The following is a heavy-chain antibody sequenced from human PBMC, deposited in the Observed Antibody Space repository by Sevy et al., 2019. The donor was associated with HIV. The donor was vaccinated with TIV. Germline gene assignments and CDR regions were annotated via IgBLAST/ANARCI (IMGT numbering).Heavy chain of an antibody. CDR1: GFTFSSYW. CDR2: IKQDGSEK. Sequence: GGSLRLSCAASGFTFSSYWMSWVRQAPGKGLEWVANIKQDGSEKYYAESVKGRLTISRENAKNSLYLQMNSLRAEDTAVYYCARVADIVVVPAAAGAFDIWGQGTMVTVSS. V-gene: IGHV3-7*01. CDR3: ARVADIVVVPAAAGAFDI. D-gene: IGHD2-2*01. J-gene: IGHJ3*02.